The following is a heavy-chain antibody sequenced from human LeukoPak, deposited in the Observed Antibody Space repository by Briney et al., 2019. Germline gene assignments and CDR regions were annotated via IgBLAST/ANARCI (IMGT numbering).Heavy chain of an antibody. Sequence: PGGSLRLSCAASGFTFDDYGMSWVRHAPGKGLEWVSGINWNGGSTGYADSVKGRFTISRDNAKNSLYLQMNSLRAEDTALYYCARWGTYCSGGSCYLSYYYYYYMDVWGKGTTVTVSS. D-gene: IGHD2-15*01. CDR2: INWNGGST. V-gene: IGHV3-20*04. CDR3: ARWGTYCSGGSCYLSYYYYYYMDV. J-gene: IGHJ6*03. CDR1: GFTFDDYG.